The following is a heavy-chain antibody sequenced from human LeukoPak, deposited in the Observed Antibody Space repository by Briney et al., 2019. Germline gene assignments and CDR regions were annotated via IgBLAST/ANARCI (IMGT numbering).Heavy chain of an antibody. CDR1: GYTFTTYF. CDR2: IHTSGGTT. D-gene: IGHD4-23*01. V-gene: IGHV1-46*01. Sequence: GASVKVSCKASGYTFTTYFMHWVRQAPGQGLEWMGIIHTSGGTTKYAQKFQDRVTMTRDTSTNTVYMELSSLKFDDTAVYYCAREGRDGGPFDYWGQGTLVTVSS. CDR3: AREGRDGGPFDY. J-gene: IGHJ4*02.